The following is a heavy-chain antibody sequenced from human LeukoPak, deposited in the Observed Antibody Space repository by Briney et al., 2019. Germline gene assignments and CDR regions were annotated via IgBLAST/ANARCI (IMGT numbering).Heavy chain of an antibody. CDR1: GFSLTSSA. V-gene: IGHV3-21*01. Sequence: PGGSLRLSCAASGFSLTSSAMNWVRQAPGKGLEWVSSINSVSSHIYYANSVRGRFTISRDNAKNSLYLHMNSLRAEDTAVYYCARATPGGDFAFDIWGQGTMVTVSS. J-gene: IGHJ3*02. CDR2: INSVSSHI. CDR3: ARATPGGDFAFDI. D-gene: IGHD2-21*02.